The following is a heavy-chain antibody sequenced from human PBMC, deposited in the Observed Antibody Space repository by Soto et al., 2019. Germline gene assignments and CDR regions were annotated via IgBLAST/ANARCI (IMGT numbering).Heavy chain of an antibody. J-gene: IGHJ4*02. CDR2: ISGSGGHS. CDR1: GFTFNDYA. CDR3: AKDRRSLDVSGSAFDY. Sequence: PGGSLRLSCAASGFTFNDYAMAWVRQAPGKGLEWVSSISGSGGHSSYADSVKGRLTISRDSVKKMLSLDMSDLRAEDTAVYYCAKDRRSLDVSGSAFDYWRPGALATVSS. V-gene: IGHV3-23*01. D-gene: IGHD3-10*01.